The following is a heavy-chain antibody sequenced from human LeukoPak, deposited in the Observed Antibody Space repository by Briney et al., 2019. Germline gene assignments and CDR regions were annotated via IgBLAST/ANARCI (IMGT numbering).Heavy chain of an antibody. D-gene: IGHD2-2*02. CDR3: ARDRCSSTSCYKGWFDP. J-gene: IGHJ5*02. Sequence: ASVKVSCKASGYTFTSYYMHWVRQAPGQGLEWMGIINPSGGSTSYAQKFQGRVTMTRDTSTSTVYMELSSLRSEDTAVYYCARDRCSSTSCYKGWFDPWGQGTLVTVSS. CDR2: INPSGGST. V-gene: IGHV1-46*01. CDR1: GYTFTSYY.